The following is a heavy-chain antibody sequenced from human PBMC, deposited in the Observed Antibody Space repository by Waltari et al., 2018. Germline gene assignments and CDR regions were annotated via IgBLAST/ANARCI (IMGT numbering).Heavy chain of an antibody. CDR1: GGSISSYY. J-gene: IGHJ4*02. D-gene: IGHD3-9*01. CDR3: ARGEWGDILTGYYYFDY. Sequence: QVQLQESGPGLVKPSETLSLTCTVSGGSISSYYWSWLWQPPGKGLEWIGYIYYSGSTNYNPSLKSRVTISVDTSKNQFSLKLSSVTAADTAVYYCARGEWGDILTGYYYFDYWGQGTLVTVSS. V-gene: IGHV4-59*01. CDR2: IYYSGST.